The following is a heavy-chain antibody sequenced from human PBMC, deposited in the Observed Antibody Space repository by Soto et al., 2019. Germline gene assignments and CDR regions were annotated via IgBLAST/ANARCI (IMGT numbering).Heavy chain of an antibody. V-gene: IGHV4-39*01. J-gene: IGHJ2*01. CDR3: ARPYGGPGSFFDL. Sequence: SDTLSLTCTVSGGSIISSSYYWAWIRQHPGKGLEWIGTIYYGGNTDYNPSLKSRVTISLDMSKNQFSLKLSSVTAADTAVYYCARPYGGPGSFFDLWGRGTQVTV. CDR2: IYYGGNT. CDR1: GGSIISSSYY. D-gene: IGHD4-17*01.